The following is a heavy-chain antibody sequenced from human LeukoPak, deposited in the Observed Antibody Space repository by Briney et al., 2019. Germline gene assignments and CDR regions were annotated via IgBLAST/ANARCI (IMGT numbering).Heavy chain of an antibody. V-gene: IGHV3-23*01. Sequence: GGSLRLSCAASGFTFSSYAMSWVRQAPGKGLEWVSAISGSGGSTYYADSVKGRFTISRDNSKDTLYLQMNSLRAEDTAVYYCAKSTKGGYSYGDDDAFDIWGQGTMVTVSS. J-gene: IGHJ3*02. CDR1: GFTFSSYA. CDR2: ISGSGGST. CDR3: AKSTKGGYSYGDDDAFDI. D-gene: IGHD5-18*01.